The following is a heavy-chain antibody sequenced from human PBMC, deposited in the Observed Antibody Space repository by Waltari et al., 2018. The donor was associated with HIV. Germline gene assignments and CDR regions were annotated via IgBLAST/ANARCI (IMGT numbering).Heavy chain of an antibody. J-gene: IGHJ5*02. Sequence: EVQLVESGGGLVQPGGSLRLSCAASGFTFSAYWMHLVRQAPGKGLVWVSRINSDGSNTNYADSVKGRFTISRDNAKHTLYLQMNSLRAEDTALYYCARDRCTSSGGSCYNWFDPWGQGSLVTVSS. CDR3: ARDRCTSSGGSCYNWFDP. CDR2: INSDGSNT. V-gene: IGHV3-74*01. CDR1: GFTFSAYW. D-gene: IGHD2-15*01.